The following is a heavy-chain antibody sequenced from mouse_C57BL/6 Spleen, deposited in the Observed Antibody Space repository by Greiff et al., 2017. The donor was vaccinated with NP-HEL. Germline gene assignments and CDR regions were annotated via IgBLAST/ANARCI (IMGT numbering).Heavy chain of an antibody. CDR3: ARGSNYGYDYYAMDY. V-gene: IGHV3-6*01. CDR2: ISYDGSN. J-gene: IGHJ4*01. CDR1: GYSITSGYY. D-gene: IGHD2-5*01. Sequence: ESGPGLVKPSQSLSLTCSVTGYSITSGYYWNWIRQFPGNKLEWMGYISYDGSNNYNPSLKNRISITRDTSKNQFFLKLNSVTTEDTATYYCARGSNYGYDYYAMDYWGQGTSVTVSS.